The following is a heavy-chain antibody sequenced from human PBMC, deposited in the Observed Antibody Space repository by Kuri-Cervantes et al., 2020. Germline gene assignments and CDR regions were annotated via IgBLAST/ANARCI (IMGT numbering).Heavy chain of an antibody. D-gene: IGHD3-10*01. CDR2: INHSRST. CDR3: ARRAVGVTRALRD. Sequence: SETLSLTCAVYGGSFSGYYWSWIRQPPGKGLEWIGEINHSRSTYYNPSLKSRVTISVDTSKNQFSLKLSSVTAADTAVYYCARRAVGVTRALRDWGQGTLVTVSS. J-gene: IGHJ4*02. V-gene: IGHV4-34*01. CDR1: GGSFSGYY.